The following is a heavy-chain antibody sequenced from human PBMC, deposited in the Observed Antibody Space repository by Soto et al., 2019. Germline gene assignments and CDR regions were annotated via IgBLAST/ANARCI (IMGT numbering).Heavy chain of an antibody. J-gene: IGHJ4*02. Sequence: EVQLLESGGGLVQPGGSLRLSCAASGFTFSSYAMSWVRQAPGKGLEWVSAISGSAGSTYYADSVKGRFTISRDNSKNTLYLQMHSLRAEDTAVYYCAKGRRDGYKDFDYWGQGTLVTVSS. D-gene: IGHD5-12*01. CDR2: ISGSAGST. CDR3: AKGRRDGYKDFDY. CDR1: GFTFSSYA. V-gene: IGHV3-23*01.